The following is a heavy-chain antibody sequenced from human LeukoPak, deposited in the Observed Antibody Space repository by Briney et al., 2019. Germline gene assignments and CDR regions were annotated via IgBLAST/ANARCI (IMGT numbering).Heavy chain of an antibody. CDR3: AGAGIMITFGGVTEYYFDY. CDR2: IKQDGSEK. D-gene: IGHD3-16*01. CDR1: GFTFSSYW. J-gene: IGHJ4*02. V-gene: IGHV3-7*01. Sequence: GGSLRLSCAASGFTFSSYWMSWVRQAPGKGLEWVANIKQDGSEKYYVDFVKGRFTISRDNAKNSLYLQMNSLRAEDTAVYYCAGAGIMITFGGVTEYYFDYWGQGTLVTVSS.